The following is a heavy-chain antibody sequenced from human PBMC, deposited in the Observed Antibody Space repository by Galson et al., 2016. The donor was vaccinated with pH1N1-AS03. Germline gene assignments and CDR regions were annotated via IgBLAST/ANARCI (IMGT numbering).Heavy chain of an antibody. D-gene: IGHD4-17*01. CDR1: GFTSGSPAFGGHT. CDR2: ISRSGNYI. CDR3: VRALTGSSVTHPYPFDH. J-gene: IGHJ4*02. V-gene: IGHV3-21*01. Sequence: SLRLSCADSGFTSGSPAFGGHTMNWVRQAPGKGLEWVSFISRSGNYIYYADSVKGRFTISRDNAKNSLYLQMNSLRAEDTAVYFCVRALTGSSVTHPYPFDHWGQGARVIVSS.